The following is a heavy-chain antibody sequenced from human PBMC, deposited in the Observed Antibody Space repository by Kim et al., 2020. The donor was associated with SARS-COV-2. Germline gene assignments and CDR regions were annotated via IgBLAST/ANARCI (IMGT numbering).Heavy chain of an antibody. J-gene: IGHJ6*02. Sequence: SVKVSCKASGGTFSSYAISWVRQAPGQGLEWMGGIIPIFGTANYAQKFQGRVTITADKFTSTAYMELSSLRSEDTAVYYCARDTAVTTTLDYYYGMDVWGQGTTVTVSS. CDR1: GGTFSSYA. V-gene: IGHV1-69*06. CDR2: IIPIFGTA. CDR3: ARDTAVTTTLDYYYGMDV. D-gene: IGHD4-17*01.